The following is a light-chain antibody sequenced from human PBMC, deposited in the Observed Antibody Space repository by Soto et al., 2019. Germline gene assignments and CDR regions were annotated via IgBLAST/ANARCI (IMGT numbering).Light chain of an antibody. CDR2: AAS. Sequence: EIVMTQSPATLSVSPGERATLSCRACESINTNLAWYQQRPGQAPRLLIYAASARATGVPDRFSGSGSGTEFTLTISSLRSEDFAVYYCQQYHKWPPVTFGGGTKLGIK. CDR3: QQYHKWPPVT. CDR1: ESINTN. V-gene: IGKV3-15*01. J-gene: IGKJ4*01.